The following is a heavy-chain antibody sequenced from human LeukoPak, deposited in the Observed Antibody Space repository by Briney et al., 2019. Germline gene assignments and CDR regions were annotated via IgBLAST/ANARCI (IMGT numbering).Heavy chain of an antibody. Sequence: ASVKVSCKAFGYTFTDYYMHWVRQAPGQGLEWMGWINPNAGGTDYAQKFQGRVTMTRDTSISTAYMELSGLRSDDTAVYYCVPGSSVGQGSQSYYDKSTYFDCWGQGTLVTVSS. V-gene: IGHV1-2*02. CDR3: VPGSSVGQGSQSYYDKSTYFDC. J-gene: IGHJ4*02. CDR2: INPNAGGT. D-gene: IGHD3-16*01. CDR1: GYTFTDYY.